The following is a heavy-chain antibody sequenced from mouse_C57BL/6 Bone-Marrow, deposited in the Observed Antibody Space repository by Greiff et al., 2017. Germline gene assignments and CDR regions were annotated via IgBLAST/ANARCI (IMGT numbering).Heavy chain of an antibody. V-gene: IGHV1-66*01. J-gene: IGHJ4*01. CDR3: ARWLYYTKGAMDY. Sequence: VQLQQSGPELVKPGASVKISCKASGYSFTSYYIHWVKQRPGQGLEWIGWIYPGSGNTKYNEKFKGKATLTAEPSSSTAYMQLSSLTSEDSAVYYCARWLYYTKGAMDYWGQGTSVTVSS. D-gene: IGHD2-12*01. CDR1: GYSFTSYY. CDR2: IYPGSGNT.